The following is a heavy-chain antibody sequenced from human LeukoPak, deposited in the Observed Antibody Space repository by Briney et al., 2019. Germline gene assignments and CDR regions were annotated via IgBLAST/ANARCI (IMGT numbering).Heavy chain of an antibody. Sequence: GGSLRLSCAASGFTFSRYSMNWVRQAPGKGLEWVSSIRSGSSFMYYADSVKGRFTISRDNAKNSLYLQMNSLRAKDTALYYCARDYYDSSGSSLFDPWGQGTLVTVSS. V-gene: IGHV3-21*01. J-gene: IGHJ5*02. D-gene: IGHD3-22*01. CDR3: ARDYYDSSGSSLFDP. CDR1: GFTFSRYS. CDR2: IRSGSSFM.